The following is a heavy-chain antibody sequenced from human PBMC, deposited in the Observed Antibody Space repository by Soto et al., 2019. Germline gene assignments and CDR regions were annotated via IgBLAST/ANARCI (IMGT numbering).Heavy chain of an antibody. CDR3: ARAYSGRLPRRADYYFAMDV. D-gene: IGHD2-15*01. J-gene: IGHJ6*02. Sequence: PGESLKISCAASGFTFSAYDMHLVRQTTGKGLDWVSAIGAADDPYYLGSVKGRFTISRENAKNSLYLQMNSLRAEDTAVYYCARAYSGRLPRRADYYFAMDVWGQGTTVTAP. CDR1: GFTFSAYD. CDR2: IGAADDP. V-gene: IGHV3-13*05.